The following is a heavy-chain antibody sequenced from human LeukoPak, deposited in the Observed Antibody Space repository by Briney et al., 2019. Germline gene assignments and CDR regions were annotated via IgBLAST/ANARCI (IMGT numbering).Heavy chain of an antibody. CDR1: GGSISSYY. Sequence: PSETLSLTCTVSGGSISSYYWSWIRQPPGKGLEWIGYIYYSGSTNYNPSLKSRVTISVDTSKNQFSLKLSSVTAADTAVYYCARGVRDSSGYYLGGYYFDYWGQGTLVTVSS. CDR2: IYYSGST. D-gene: IGHD3-22*01. J-gene: IGHJ4*02. V-gene: IGHV4-59*01. CDR3: ARGVRDSSGYYLGGYYFDY.